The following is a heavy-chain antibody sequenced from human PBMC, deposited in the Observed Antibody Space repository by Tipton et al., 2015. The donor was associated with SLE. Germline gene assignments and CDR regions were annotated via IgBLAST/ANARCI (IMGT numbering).Heavy chain of an antibody. CDR3: ARGASRGYRYFDY. CDR2: ISSDGLNK. Sequence: SLRLSCAASGFTFSTSAMHWVRQAPGKGLEWVTVISSDGLNKFYADSVKGRFTISRDDSKNSLHVQMNSLTTEDTAVYYCARGASRGYRYFDYWGRGTLVTVSS. CDR1: GFTFSTSA. J-gene: IGHJ4*01. D-gene: IGHD5-12*01. V-gene: IGHV3-30*19.